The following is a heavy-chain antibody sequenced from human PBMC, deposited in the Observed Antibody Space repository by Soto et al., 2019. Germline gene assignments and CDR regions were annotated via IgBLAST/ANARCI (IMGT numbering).Heavy chain of an antibody. Sequence: GASVKVSCKASGYTFPGYYMHWVRQAPGQGLEWMGWINPNSGVTNYAQKFQGWVTMTRDTSISTAYMELSRLISDDTAVYYCATSRDATSGGLDYWGQGTLVTVSS. J-gene: IGHJ4*02. CDR2: INPNSGVT. D-gene: IGHD2-15*01. CDR1: GYTFPGYY. V-gene: IGHV1-2*04. CDR3: ATSRDATSGGLDY.